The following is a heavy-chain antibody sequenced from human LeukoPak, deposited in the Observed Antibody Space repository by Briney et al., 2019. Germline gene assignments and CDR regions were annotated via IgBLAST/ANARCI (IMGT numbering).Heavy chain of an antibody. CDR3: ARQAYGSGSYYDY. D-gene: IGHD3-10*01. CDR2: IYYSGST. CDR1: GGSISSYY. Sequence: SETLSLTCTVSGGSISSYYWSWIRQPPGKGLEWIGSIYYSGSTNYNPSLKIRVTISVDTSKNQFSLKLSSVTAADTAVYYCARQAYGSGSYYDYWGQGTLVTVSS. J-gene: IGHJ4*02. V-gene: IGHV4-59*01.